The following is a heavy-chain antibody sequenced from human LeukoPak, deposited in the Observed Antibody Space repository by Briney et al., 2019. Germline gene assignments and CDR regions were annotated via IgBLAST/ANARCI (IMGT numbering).Heavy chain of an antibody. J-gene: IGHJ4*02. CDR2: INTDGTTT. CDR1: GFTFSNYW. D-gene: IGHD5-12*01. Sequence: GGSLRLSCAASGFTFSNYWMHWVRQAPGKGLVWVSRINTDGTTTSHADSVKGRFTISRDNAKNTLYLQMNSLSAEDTAVYYCANIGYESEYWGQGTLVTVSS. V-gene: IGHV3-74*01. CDR3: ANIGYESEY.